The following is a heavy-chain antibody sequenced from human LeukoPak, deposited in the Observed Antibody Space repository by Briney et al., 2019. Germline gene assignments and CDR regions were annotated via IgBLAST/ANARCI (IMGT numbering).Heavy chain of an antibody. V-gene: IGHV3-53*01. CDR2: TSGGGGST. J-gene: IGHJ6*03. D-gene: IGHD3-10*01. CDR3: ARDPNYYRSGSYFTVGSYYYYYMDV. Sequence: PGGSLRLSCAASGFTVSSSYMSWDRPAPGKGLEWVAITSGGGGSTYYADSVKGRFTISRDNSKNTLYLQMNSLRAEDPAVYYCARDPNYYRSGSYFTVGSYYYYYMDVWGKGTTVSISS. CDR1: GFTVSSSY.